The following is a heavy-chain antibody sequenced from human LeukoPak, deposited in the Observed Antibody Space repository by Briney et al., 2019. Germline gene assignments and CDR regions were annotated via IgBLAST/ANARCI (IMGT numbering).Heavy chain of an antibody. CDR2: IWYDGSHE. J-gene: IGHJ4*02. V-gene: IGHV3-33*01. CDR1: GFSFRTYG. CDR3: ARDRSYSSGYYGGSLDF. D-gene: IGHD3-22*01. Sequence: GRSLRLSCVASGFSFRTYGMHWVRQAPGKGLEWVAIIWYDGSHEYYADSVEGRFTISRDDSKNTLFPQMNSLRGEDTAMYFCARDRSYSSGYYGGSLDFWGQGTLVTVSS.